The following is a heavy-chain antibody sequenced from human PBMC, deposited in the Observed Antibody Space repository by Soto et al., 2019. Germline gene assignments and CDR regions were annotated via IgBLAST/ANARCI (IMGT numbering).Heavy chain of an antibody. J-gene: IGHJ4*02. Sequence: LRLSCAASGFTFDDYSMHWVRQTPGKGLEWISLIFWDGGTAYYADSVKGRFTTSRDNSKNTLYLQMNSLRSDDTALYYCAKSGGEYYFDYWGQGTLVTVSS. CDR1: GFTFDDYS. V-gene: IGHV3-43*01. CDR3: AKSGGEYYFDY. D-gene: IGHD2-21*01. CDR2: IFWDGGTA.